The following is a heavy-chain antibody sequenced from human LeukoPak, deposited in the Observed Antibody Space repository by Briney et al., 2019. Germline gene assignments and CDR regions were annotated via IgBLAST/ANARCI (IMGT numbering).Heavy chain of an antibody. J-gene: IGHJ4*02. CDR1: GYTFTDHY. V-gene: IGHV1-2*02. CDR2: INPKNAGT. Sequence: ASVKVSCKASGYTFTDHYMHWVRQAPGQGLEWMGWINPKNAGTNYAQKFQGRVTMTRDTSTGTVYMELSRLRSDDTAVYYCARTLYIAAAPGGFDYWGQGTLVTVSS. D-gene: IGHD6-13*01. CDR3: ARTLYIAAAPGGFDY.